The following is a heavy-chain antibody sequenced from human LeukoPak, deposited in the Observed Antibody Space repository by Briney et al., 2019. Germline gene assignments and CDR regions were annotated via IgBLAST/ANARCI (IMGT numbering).Heavy chain of an antibody. CDR3: ARDHDQILEGLPGY. V-gene: IGHV3-15*01. J-gene: IGHJ4*02. Sequence: GGSLRLSCAASGFTFSNAWMSWVRQAPGKGLEWVGRIKSKTDGGTTDYAAPVKGRFTISRDDAKNSLSLQMNSLRVEDTAVYFCARDHDQILEGLPGYWGQGTLVTVSS. D-gene: IGHD2-15*01. CDR2: IKSKTDGGTT. CDR1: GFTFSNAW.